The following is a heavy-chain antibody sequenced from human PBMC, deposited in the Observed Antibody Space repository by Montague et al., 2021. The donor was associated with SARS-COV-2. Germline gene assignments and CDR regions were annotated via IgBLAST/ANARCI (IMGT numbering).Heavy chain of an antibody. J-gene: IGHJ6*02. CDR3: ARDRVDRYSGSRTAYGMDV. V-gene: IGHV4-61*02. CDR2: IYASGST. Sequence: TLSRTCTVSGGYISSGSYYWSWIRQPAGRGMEWIGRIYASGSTKYNPSLKSRVTISVDTSKNQFSLKVSSVTAADTAVYYCARDRVDRYSGSRTAYGMDVWGQGTTVTVSS. D-gene: IGHD1-26*01. CDR1: GGYISSGSYY.